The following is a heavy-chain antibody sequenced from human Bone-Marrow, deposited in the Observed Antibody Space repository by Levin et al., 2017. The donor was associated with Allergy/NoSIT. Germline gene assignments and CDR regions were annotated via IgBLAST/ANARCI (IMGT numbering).Heavy chain of an antibody. CDR1: GFSVSSTY. CDR2: IFSSGNT. V-gene: IGHV3-66*04. D-gene: IGHD1-26*01. Sequence: PGGSLRLSCVASGFSVSSTYMSWVRQAPGKGLEFVSVIFSSGNTYYSDSVKGRFSISRDTSDNTLFLQMDSLRDADTAVYFCARRPGGTSYYGAFDIWGQGTQVTVSS. CDR3: ARRPGGTSYYGAFDI. J-gene: IGHJ3*02.